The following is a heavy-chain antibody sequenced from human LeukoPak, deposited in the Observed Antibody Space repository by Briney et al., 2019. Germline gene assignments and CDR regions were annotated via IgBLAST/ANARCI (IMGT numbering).Heavy chain of an antibody. J-gene: IGHJ4*02. CDR2: ISGSGGST. D-gene: IGHD3-22*01. CDR3: AKAYYYDSSGYTWGVDY. CDR1: GFTFSSYA. V-gene: IGHV3-23*01. Sequence: GRSLRLSCAASGFTFSSYAMSWVRQAPGKGLEWVSAISGSGGSTYYADSVKGRFTISRDNSENTLYLQMNSLRAEDTAVYYCAKAYYYDSSGYTWGVDYWGQGTLVTVSS.